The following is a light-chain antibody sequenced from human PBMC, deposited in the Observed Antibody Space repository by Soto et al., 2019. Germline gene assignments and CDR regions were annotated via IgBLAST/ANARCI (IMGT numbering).Light chain of an antibody. CDR3: QQRSNWPRWT. Sequence: EIVLTQSPVTLSLSPGERATLSCRASQSVSSSYLAWYQQKPGQAPRLLIYGASSRATGIPDRFSGSGSGTEFTLTISSLEPEDFAVYYCQQRSNWPRWTFGQGTKVDIK. J-gene: IGKJ1*01. CDR2: GAS. CDR1: QSVSSSY. V-gene: IGKV3D-20*02.